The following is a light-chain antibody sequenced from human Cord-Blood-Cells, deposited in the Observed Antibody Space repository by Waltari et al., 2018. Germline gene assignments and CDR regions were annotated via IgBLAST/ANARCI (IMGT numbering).Light chain of an antibody. CDR1: QGISSY. J-gene: IGKJ2*03. V-gene: IGKV1-8*01. Sequence: AIRMTQSPSSFSASTGDRVTITCRASQGISSYLTWYQQKPGKAPKLLIYAASTLQSGVPSRFSGSGSGTDCTLTISYLQSEDFATYYCQQYYSNPYSFGQGTKLEIK. CDR2: AAS. CDR3: QQYYSNPYS.